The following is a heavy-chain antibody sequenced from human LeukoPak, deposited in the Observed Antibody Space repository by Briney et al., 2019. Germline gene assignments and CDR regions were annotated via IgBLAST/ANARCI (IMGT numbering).Heavy chain of an antibody. Sequence: GGSLRLSCAASGFTFSSYSMNWVRQAPGKGLEWVSSISSSSSYIYYAGSVKGRFTISRDNAKNSLYLQMNSLRAEDTAVYYCARDYDSSGYFGGAWDPIDYWGQGTLVTVSS. J-gene: IGHJ4*02. D-gene: IGHD3-22*01. CDR2: ISSSSSYI. CDR3: ARDYDSSGYFGGAWDPIDY. V-gene: IGHV3-21*01. CDR1: GFTFSSYS.